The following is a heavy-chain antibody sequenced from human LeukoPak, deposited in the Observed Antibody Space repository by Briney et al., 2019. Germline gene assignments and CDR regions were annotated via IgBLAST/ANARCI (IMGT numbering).Heavy chain of an antibody. J-gene: IGHJ3*01. Sequence: GGSLRLSCAASGFTFSSHTMNWVRQAPGKGLEWVSSISSTSTSIYHADSAKGRFTISRDNTKNSLYLQMDSLRAEDTAVYYCARGFRAFDFWGQGTMVTVSS. CDR1: GFTFSSHT. V-gene: IGHV3-21*01. CDR3: ARGFRAFDF. CDR2: ISSTSTSI.